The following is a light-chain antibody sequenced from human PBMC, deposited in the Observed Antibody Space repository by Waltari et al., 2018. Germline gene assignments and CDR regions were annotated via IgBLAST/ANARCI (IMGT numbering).Light chain of an antibody. CDR2: DVS. V-gene: IGLV2-14*03. CDR1: SSDVGGYNY. Sequence: QSALTQPASVSGSPGQSITISCTGTSSDVGGYNYVSWYQQHPGKAPKLKIYDVSNRPSGVSNRCSSSKSSNTASLTISGLQAEDEADYYCISYSSSVTYVFGSGTKVTVL. CDR3: ISYSSSVTYV. J-gene: IGLJ1*01.